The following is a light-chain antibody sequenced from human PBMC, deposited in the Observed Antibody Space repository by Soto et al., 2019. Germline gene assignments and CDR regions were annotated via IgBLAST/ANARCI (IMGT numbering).Light chain of an antibody. CDR2: AAS. CDR3: QQYNTWPIT. V-gene: IGKV3-20*01. J-gene: IGKJ5*01. CDR1: QSVSSSY. Sequence: EIVLTQSPGTLSLSPGERATLSCRASQSVSSSYLAWYQQKPGQAPRLVIYAASNRATGIPDRFSGSRSGTDSTLTISSLQPGDFAIYYCQQYNTWPITFGQGRRLEI.